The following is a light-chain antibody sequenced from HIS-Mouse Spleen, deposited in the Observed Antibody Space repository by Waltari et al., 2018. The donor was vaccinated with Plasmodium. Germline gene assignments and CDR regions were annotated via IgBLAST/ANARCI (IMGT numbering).Light chain of an antibody. CDR1: QSISSR. J-gene: IGKJ2*01. V-gene: IGKV1-5*03. CDR3: QQYDNLPYT. CDR2: KAS. Sequence: DIQMTQSPSTLSASVGDRVTITCRASQSISSRLAWYQQKPGKAPKLLIYKASSLESGVPSRFSGSGSGTEFTLTISSLQPEDIATYYCQQYDNLPYTFGQGTKLEIK.